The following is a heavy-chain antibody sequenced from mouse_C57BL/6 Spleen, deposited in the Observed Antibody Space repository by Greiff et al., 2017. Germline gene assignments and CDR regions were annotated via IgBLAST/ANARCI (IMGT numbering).Heavy chain of an antibody. V-gene: IGHV3-8*01. Sequence: EVKLMESGPGLAKPSQTLSLTCSVTGYSITSDYWNWIRKFPGNKLEYMGYISYSGSTYYNPSLKSRISITRDTSKNQYYLQLNSVTTEDTATYYCARYRDLDVYAMDYWGQGTSVTVSS. CDR1: GYSITSDY. CDR3: ARYRDLDVYAMDY. D-gene: IGHD3-3*01. J-gene: IGHJ4*01. CDR2: ISYSGST.